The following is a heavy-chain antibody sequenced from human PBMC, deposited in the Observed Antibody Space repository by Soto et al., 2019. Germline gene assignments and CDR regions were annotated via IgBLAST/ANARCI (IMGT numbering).Heavy chain of an antibody. V-gene: IGHV4-4*07. J-gene: IGHJ1*01. CDR3: ARETGEHWTDQAH. Sequence: SETLSLTCRVSGAYISDFSWSWIRQPAGRGLEWIGRITINGNTQKNPSFKSRVTMSIDTSRNHFSLNLQSATAADAALYYCARETGEHWTDQAHWGPGTLVTASS. D-gene: IGHD7-27*01. CDR2: ITINGNT. CDR1: GAYISDFS.